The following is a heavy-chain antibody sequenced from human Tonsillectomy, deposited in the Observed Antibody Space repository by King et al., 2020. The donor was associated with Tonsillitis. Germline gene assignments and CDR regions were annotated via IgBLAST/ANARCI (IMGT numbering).Heavy chain of an antibody. CDR1: GFTFSYYG. V-gene: IGHV3-30*02. D-gene: IGHD2-2*01. CDR2: VRNDGNNK. CDR3: AKYLLDAFDV. J-gene: IGHJ3*01. Sequence: VQLVESGGGVVQPGGSLRLSCAASGFTFSYYGMHWVRQAPGKGLEWVAFVRNDGNNKYYIDSVKGRFTISRDNSKDTLYLQMNCLRAEDTAVYFCAKYLLDAFDVWGQGTMVTVS.